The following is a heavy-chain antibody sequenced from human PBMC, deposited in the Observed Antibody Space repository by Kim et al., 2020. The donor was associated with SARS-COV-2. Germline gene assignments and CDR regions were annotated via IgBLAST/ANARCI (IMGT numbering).Heavy chain of an antibody. CDR2: INHSGST. Sequence: SETLSLTCAVYGGSFSGYYWSWIRQPPGKGLEWIGEINHSGSTNYNPSLKSRVTISVDTSKNQFSLKLSSVTAADTAVYYCARGQRRVTIFGVVITGPFDYWGQGTLVTVSS. CDR3: ARGQRRVTIFGVVITGPFDY. J-gene: IGHJ4*02. V-gene: IGHV4-34*01. CDR1: GGSFSGYY. D-gene: IGHD3-3*01.